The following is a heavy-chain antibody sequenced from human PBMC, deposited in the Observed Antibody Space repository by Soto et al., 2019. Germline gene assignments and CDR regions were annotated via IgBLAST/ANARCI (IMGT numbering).Heavy chain of an antibody. J-gene: IGHJ4*01. CDR2: INPSGST. Sequence: ASVKVSCKASGYTFTSYYMHWVRQAPGQGLEWMGIINPSGSTSYAQKFQGRVTMIRDTSTSTVYMELSSLRSGDTAVYYCARVYSSGGSCYSIDYWG. CDR1: GYTFTSYY. CDR3: ARVYSSGGSCYSIDY. V-gene: IGHV1-46*03. D-gene: IGHD2-15*01.